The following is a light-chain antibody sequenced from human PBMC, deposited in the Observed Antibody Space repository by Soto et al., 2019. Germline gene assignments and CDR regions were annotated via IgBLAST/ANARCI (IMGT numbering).Light chain of an antibody. Sequence: DIQITQSPSSLSASVGDRVTITCRASQGISTYLVWYQQKPGTVPKLLIFAASTLQSGVPSRFSGSGSGTDFTLTISSLQPEDVATYYCQSYTGAPWTFGQGTKVEI. CDR1: QGISTY. CDR2: AAS. V-gene: IGKV1-27*01. CDR3: QSYTGAPWT. J-gene: IGKJ1*01.